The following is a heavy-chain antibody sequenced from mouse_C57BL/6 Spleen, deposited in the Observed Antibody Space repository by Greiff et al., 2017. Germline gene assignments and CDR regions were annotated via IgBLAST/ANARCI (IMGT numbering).Heavy chain of an antibody. CDR3: TRTHYYGSTYYFDY. J-gene: IGHJ2*01. CDR1: GFTFSGAW. CDR2: IRNKANNHAT. Sequence: EVMLVESGGGLVQPGGSMKLSCAASGFTFSGAWMDWVRQSPEKGLEWVAEIRNKANNHATYYAESVKGRFTISRDDSKSSVYLQMNSLRAEDTGIYYCTRTHYYGSTYYFDYWGQGTTLTVSS. V-gene: IGHV6-6*01. D-gene: IGHD1-1*01.